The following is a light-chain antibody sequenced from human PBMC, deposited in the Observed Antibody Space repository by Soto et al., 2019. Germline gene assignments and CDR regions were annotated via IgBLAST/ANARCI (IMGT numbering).Light chain of an antibody. CDR2: EGS. Sequence: QSVLTQPASVSGSPGQSITISCTGTSSDVGSYNLVSWYQQHPGKAPKLMIYEGSKRPSGVSNRFSGSKSGNTASLTISGLQAEDEADYYCSSYAGSNDRWVFGGGTKLAVL. CDR3: SSYAGSNDRWV. V-gene: IGLV2-14*02. CDR1: SSDVGSYNL. J-gene: IGLJ3*02.